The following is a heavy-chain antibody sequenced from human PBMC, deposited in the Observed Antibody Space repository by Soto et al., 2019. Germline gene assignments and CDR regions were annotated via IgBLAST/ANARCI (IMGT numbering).Heavy chain of an antibody. D-gene: IGHD1-26*01. CDR2: ISDDGTTT. CDR3: ARDSGSYSLDY. J-gene: IGHJ4*01. CDR1: GFTFSSYT. V-gene: IGHV3-64*02. Sequence: GGSLRLSCAASGFTFSSYTMHWVRQAPGKGLQYVSVISDDGTTTDYAGSVEGRFTVSRDNSKNTLYLQMGSLRAEDMGVYYCARDSGSYSLDYWGQGTLVTVS.